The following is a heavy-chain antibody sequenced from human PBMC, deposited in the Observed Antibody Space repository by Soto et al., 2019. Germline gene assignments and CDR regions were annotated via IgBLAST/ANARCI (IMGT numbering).Heavy chain of an antibody. CDR2: INHSGST. Sequence: PSETLSLTCAVYGGSFSGYYWSWIRQPPGKGLEWIGEINHSGSTNYNPSLKSRVTISVDTSKNQFSLKLSSVTAADTAVYYCARGVRSSSWYDFFWIRFDPWGQGTLVTVSS. V-gene: IGHV4-34*01. CDR1: GGSFSGYY. D-gene: IGHD6-13*01. J-gene: IGHJ5*02. CDR3: ARGVRSSSWYDFFWIRFDP.